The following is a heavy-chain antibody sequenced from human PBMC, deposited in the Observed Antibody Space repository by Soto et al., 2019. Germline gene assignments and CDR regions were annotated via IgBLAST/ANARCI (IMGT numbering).Heavy chain of an antibody. CDR3: ARLPPPSLYYYGMDV. J-gene: IGHJ6*02. V-gene: IGHV1-2*02. Sequence: QVQLVQSGAEVKKPGASVKVSCEASGYTFPDYYIHWVRQAPGQGLEWMGWINPRNGATNYAQKFQGRVTMTRDTSIITSYMELSRLTSDDTAVYYCARLPPPSLYYYGMDVWGQGTTVTVSS. CDR2: INPRNGAT. CDR1: GYTFPDYY.